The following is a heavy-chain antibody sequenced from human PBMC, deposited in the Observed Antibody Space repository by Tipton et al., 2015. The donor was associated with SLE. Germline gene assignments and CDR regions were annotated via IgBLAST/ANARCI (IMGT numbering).Heavy chain of an antibody. Sequence: QLVQSGAEVKKPGESLKISCKGSGYSFTSYWISWVRQMPGKGLEWMGRIDPSDSYTNYSPSFQGPVTISADKSISTAYLQWSSLKASDTAMYYCARPVIYHRADAFDIWGQGTMVTVPS. CDR3: ARPVIYHRADAFDI. CDR2: IDPSDSYT. D-gene: IGHD2-2*01. J-gene: IGHJ3*02. CDR1: GYSFTSYW. V-gene: IGHV5-10-1*01.